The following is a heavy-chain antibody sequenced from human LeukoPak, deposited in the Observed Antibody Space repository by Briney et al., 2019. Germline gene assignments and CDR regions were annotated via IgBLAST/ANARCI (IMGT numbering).Heavy chain of an antibody. Sequence: ASVKVSCKTSGYSFTTYGITWVRQATGQGLEWMGWMNPNNGNTGYAQKFQGRVTMTRDTSISTAYTELSSLRSEDTAVYYCARGFSDYDGSDYAFSFYWGQGTLVTVSS. J-gene: IGHJ4*02. CDR3: ARGFSDYDGSDYAFSFY. CDR1: GYSFTTYG. D-gene: IGHD3-22*01. V-gene: IGHV1-8*01. CDR2: MNPNNGNT.